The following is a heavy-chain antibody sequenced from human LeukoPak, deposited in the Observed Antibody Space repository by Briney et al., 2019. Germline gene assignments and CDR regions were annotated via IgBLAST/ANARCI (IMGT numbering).Heavy chain of an antibody. V-gene: IGHV3-33*05. CDR2: IQYDGTNK. J-gene: IGHJ4*02. D-gene: IGHD5-18*01. Sequence: GRSLRLSCAASGFTFSNYAVHWVRQAPGKGLEWVAVIQYDGTNKYYADSVKGRFTISRDNSKSTVYLQVNNLRGEDTAVYYCVKEGYSYGDDFWGQGTLVIVSS. CDR1: GFTFSNYA. CDR3: VKEGYSYGDDF.